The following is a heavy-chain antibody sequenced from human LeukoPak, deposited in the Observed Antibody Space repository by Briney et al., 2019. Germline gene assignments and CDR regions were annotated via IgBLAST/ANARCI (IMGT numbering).Heavy chain of an antibody. CDR2: IGGSGGGT. D-gene: IGHD3-10*01. J-gene: IGHJ4*02. Sequence: PGRSLRLSCAASGFTFSSYAMSWVRQAPGKGLEWVSVIGGSGGGTYYADSVRGRFTISRDNSKYTLYLQMNSPRAEDTAVYYCAKVAGSGSYYTNFDYWGQGTLVTVSS. CDR1: GFTFSSYA. V-gene: IGHV3-23*01. CDR3: AKVAGSGSYYTNFDY.